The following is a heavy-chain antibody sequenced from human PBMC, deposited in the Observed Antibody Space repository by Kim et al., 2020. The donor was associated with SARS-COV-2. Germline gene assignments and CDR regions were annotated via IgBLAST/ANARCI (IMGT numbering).Heavy chain of an antibody. Sequence: GGSLRLSCAASGFTFSAYSMNWVRQAPGRGLEWVSVISGSGRTIYYADSVKGRFTVSRDNARNSLFLQMDSLRVEDTAVYYCSREPPSISQYGMDVWCQGTTVTVSS. V-gene: IGHV3-21*01. J-gene: IGHJ6*02. CDR1: GFTFSAYS. D-gene: IGHD4-4*01. CDR3: SREPPSISQYGMDV. CDR2: ISGSGRTI.